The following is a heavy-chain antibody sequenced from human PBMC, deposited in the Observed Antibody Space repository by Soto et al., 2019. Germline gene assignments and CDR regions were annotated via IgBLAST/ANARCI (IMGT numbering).Heavy chain of an antibody. D-gene: IGHD2-21*01. CDR3: AKGSRMWTPDY. CDR2: INTGNGNT. J-gene: IGHJ4*02. CDR1: GYTFTGYY. Sequence: GASVKVSCKASGYTFTGYYMHWVRQAPGQRLEWMGWINTGNGNTKFSQKFQGRVTITRDTSATTAYMDLTSLRSEDTAVYYCAKGSRMWTPDYWGQGTLVTVSS. V-gene: IGHV1-3*04.